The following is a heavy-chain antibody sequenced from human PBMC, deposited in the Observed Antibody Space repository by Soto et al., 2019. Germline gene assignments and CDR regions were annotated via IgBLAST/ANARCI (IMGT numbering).Heavy chain of an antibody. V-gene: IGHV1-69*13. CDR2: IIPIFGTA. J-gene: IGHJ4*02. CDR1: GGTFSSYA. D-gene: IGHD3-22*01. CDR3: ARETDYDSSGYYLDY. Sequence: EASVKVSCKASGGTFSSYAISWVRQAPGQGLEWMGGIIPIFGTANYAQKFQGRVTITADESTSTAYMELSSLRSEDTAVYYCARETDYDSSGYYLDYWGQGTLVTVSS.